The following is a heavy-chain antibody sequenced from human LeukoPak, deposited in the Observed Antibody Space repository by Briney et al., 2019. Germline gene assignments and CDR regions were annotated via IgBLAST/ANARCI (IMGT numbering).Heavy chain of an antibody. J-gene: IGHJ4*02. CDR3: AKGEDRRGPSSFDH. CDR1: GFTFDNYA. V-gene: IGHV3-9*03. Sequence: PGRSLRLSCAASGFTFDNYAMHWVRQAPGKGLEWVSGISWNSGSIGYADSVKGRFTISRDNAKNSLYLQVNSLRAEDMALYYCAKGEDRRGPSSFDHWGQGTLVTVSS. D-gene: IGHD3-10*01. CDR2: ISWNSGSI.